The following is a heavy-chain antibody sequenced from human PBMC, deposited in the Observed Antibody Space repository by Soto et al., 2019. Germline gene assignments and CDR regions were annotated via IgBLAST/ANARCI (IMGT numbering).Heavy chain of an antibody. CDR2: IIPIFGTA. CDR1: GGTFSSYA. D-gene: IGHD3-10*01. J-gene: IGHJ6*02. CDR3: ALEGDYYGSGSYPYYYGMDV. Sequence: SVKVSCKASGGTFSSYAISWVRQAPGQGLEMMGGIIPIFGTANYAQKFKGRVTITADESTSTAYMELSSLRSEDTAVYYCALEGDYYGSGSYPYYYGMDVWGQGTTVTVSS. V-gene: IGHV1-69*13.